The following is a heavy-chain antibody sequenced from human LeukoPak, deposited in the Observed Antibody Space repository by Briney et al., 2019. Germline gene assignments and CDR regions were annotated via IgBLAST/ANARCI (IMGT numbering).Heavy chain of an antibody. CDR3: ARALRDSYRDYVPDY. CDR2: IYYSGST. J-gene: IGHJ4*02. Sequence: SSETLSLTCTVSGGSISSGGYYWSWIRQHPGKGLEWIGYIYYSGSTYYNPSLKSRVTISVDTSKNQFSLKLSSVTAADTAVYYCARALRDSYRDYVPDYWGQGTLVTVSP. V-gene: IGHV4-31*03. CDR1: GGSISSGGYY. D-gene: IGHD4-17*01.